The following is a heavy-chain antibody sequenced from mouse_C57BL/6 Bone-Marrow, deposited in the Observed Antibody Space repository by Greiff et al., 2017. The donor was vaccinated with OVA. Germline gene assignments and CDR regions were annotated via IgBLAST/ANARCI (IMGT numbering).Heavy chain of an antibody. D-gene: IGHD1-1*01. Sequence: QVQLQESGPGLVQPSQSLSITCTVSGFSLTSYGVHWVRQPPGKGLEWLGVIWSGGSTDYNAAFISRLSISKDNSKSQVFFKMNSQQADDTAIYYCAKTGVITTVVATLDWYFEFWGTGTTVTVSS. CDR1: GFSLTSYG. J-gene: IGHJ1*03. V-gene: IGHV2-4*01. CDR2: IWSGGST. CDR3: AKTGVITTVVATLDWYFEF.